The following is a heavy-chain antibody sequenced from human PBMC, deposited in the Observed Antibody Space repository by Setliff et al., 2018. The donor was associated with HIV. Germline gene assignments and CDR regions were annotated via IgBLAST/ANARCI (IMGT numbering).Heavy chain of an antibody. V-gene: IGHV4-34*01. CDR1: GGSFSGYC. D-gene: IGHD6-13*01. J-gene: IGHJ6*03. Sequence: PSETLSLTCAVYGGSFSGYCWTWIRQPPGKGLEWIGEIQHTGRTNYNQSLSSRVTTSVDTSKNQFSLKLNSVTAADTAVYYCARVSCSSWYSIPRYYYYSMDVWGNGTTVTVSS. CDR2: IQHTGRT. CDR3: ARVSCSSWYSIPRYYYYSMDV.